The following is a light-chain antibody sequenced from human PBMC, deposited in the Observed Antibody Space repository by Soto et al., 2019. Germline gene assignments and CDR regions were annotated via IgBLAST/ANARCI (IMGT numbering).Light chain of an antibody. Sequence: EIVLTQSPGTLSLSPGERATLSCRASQSVSSSYLAWYQQKPGRAPRLLIYGASTRATGIPDRFSGSGSGTDSTVTISRLESEDFAVYYCQQYVSATGTFGQGTKVDIK. V-gene: IGKV3-20*01. J-gene: IGKJ1*01. CDR1: QSVSSSY. CDR3: QQYVSATGT. CDR2: GAS.